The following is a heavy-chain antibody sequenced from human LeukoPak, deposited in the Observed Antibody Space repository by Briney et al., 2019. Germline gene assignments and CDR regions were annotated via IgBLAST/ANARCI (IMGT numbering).Heavy chain of an antibody. CDR3: ARALAVAGTVCCFDL. V-gene: IGHV3-30*03. D-gene: IGHD6-19*01. J-gene: IGHJ2*01. CDR1: GFTFSSYG. Sequence: RRSLRLSCAASGFTFSSYGMHWVRQAPGKGLEWVAVISYDGSNKYYADSVKGRFTISRDNSKNTLYLQMNSLRAEDTALYHCARALAVAGTVCCFDLWGRGTLVTVSS. CDR2: ISYDGSNK.